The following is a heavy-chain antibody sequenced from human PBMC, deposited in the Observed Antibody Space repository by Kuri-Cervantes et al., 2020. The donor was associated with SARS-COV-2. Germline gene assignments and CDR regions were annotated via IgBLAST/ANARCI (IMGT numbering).Heavy chain of an antibody. CDR1: GYTLTELS. CDR2: FDPEDGET. J-gene: IGHJ1*01. CDR3: ARVARTYSSEGYFQH. D-gene: IGHD6-25*01. V-gene: IGHV1-24*01. Sequence: ASVKVSCKVSGYTLTELSMHRVRQAPGKGLEWMGGFDPEDGETIYAQKFQGRVTMTEDTSTDTAYMELSSLRSEDTAVYYCARVARTYSSEGYFQHWGQGTLVTVSS.